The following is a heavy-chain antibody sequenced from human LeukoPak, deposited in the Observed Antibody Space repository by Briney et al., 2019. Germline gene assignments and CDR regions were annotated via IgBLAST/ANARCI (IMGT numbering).Heavy chain of an antibody. D-gene: IGHD3-3*01. CDR3: ARVGYDFWSGYEHYYYYYMDV. V-gene: IGHV4-30-4*07. Sequence: PSETLSLTCTVSGGSISSGSYYWSWIRQPPGKGLEWIGYIYYSGSTYYNPSLKSRVTISVDTSKNQFSLKLSSVTAADTAVYYCARVGYDFWSGYEHYYYYYMDVWGKGTTVTVSS. J-gene: IGHJ6*03. CDR2: IYYSGST. CDR1: GGSISSGSYY.